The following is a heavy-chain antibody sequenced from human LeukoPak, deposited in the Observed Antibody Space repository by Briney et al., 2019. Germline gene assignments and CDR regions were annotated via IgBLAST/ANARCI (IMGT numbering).Heavy chain of an antibody. Sequence: ASVKVSCKASGYTFTSFDINWVRQATEQGLEWMGWMNPNSGNTGYAQKFQGRVTMTRNTSISPAYMELSSLRSEDTAVYYCARGRPGGDSSGSIVDYWGQGTLVTVSS. CDR2: MNPNSGNT. V-gene: IGHV1-8*01. D-gene: IGHD3-22*01. J-gene: IGHJ4*02. CDR3: ARGRPGGDSSGSIVDY. CDR1: GYTFTSFD.